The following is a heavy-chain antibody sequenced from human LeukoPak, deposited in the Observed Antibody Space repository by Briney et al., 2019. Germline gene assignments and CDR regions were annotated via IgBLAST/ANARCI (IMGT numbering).Heavy chain of an antibody. Sequence: GASVKVSCKASGYTFTSYYMHWVRQAPGQGLEWMGIINPSGGSTSYAQKFQGRVTMTRDMSTSTVYMELSSLRSEDTAVYYCARVSLGGFEDYWGQGTLVTVSS. CDR1: GYTFTSYY. J-gene: IGHJ4*02. CDR3: ARVSLGGFEDY. V-gene: IGHV1-46*01. D-gene: IGHD3-16*01. CDR2: INPSGGST.